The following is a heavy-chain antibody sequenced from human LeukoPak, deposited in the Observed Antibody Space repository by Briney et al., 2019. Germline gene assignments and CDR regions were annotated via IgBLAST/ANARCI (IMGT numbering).Heavy chain of an antibody. J-gene: IGHJ3*02. CDR2: VSYIGST. Sequence: KSSETLSLTCTVSGDSFSSHYWSWVRQPPGRGLEWIGYVSYIGSTNYNPSLKSRVTISVDTSKNQFSLKLSSVTAADTAVYYCVRDPTTVTKGLDIWGQGTMVTVSS. CDR1: GDSFSSHY. D-gene: IGHD4-17*01. CDR3: VRDPTTVTKGLDI. V-gene: IGHV4-59*11.